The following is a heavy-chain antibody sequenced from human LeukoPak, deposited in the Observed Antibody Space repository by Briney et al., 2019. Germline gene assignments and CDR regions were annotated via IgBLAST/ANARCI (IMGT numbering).Heavy chain of an antibody. D-gene: IGHD3-22*01. CDR3: ARHWDLWDDSSGYPYYFDY. V-gene: IGHV5-51*01. CDR2: IYPGDSDT. CDR1: GYSFTNYW. J-gene: IGHJ4*02. Sequence: GESLKISCKVSGYSFTNYWIGWVRQMPGKGLEWMGIIYPGDSDTRYSPSFQGQVTISADKSISTAYLQWSSLKASDTAMYYCARHWDLWDDSSGYPYYFDYWGQGTLVTVSS.